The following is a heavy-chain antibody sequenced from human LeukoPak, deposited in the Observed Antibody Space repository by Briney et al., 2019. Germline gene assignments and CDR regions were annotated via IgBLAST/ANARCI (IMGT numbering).Heavy chain of an antibody. CDR2: INHSGST. V-gene: IGHV4-34*01. J-gene: IGHJ6*02. CDR1: GGSFSGYY. CDR3: AVSSGWYYYGMDV. Sequence: SETLPLTCAVYGGSFSGYYWSWIRQPPGKGLEWIGEINHSGSTNYNPSLKSRVTISVDTSKNQFSLKLSSVTAADTAVYYCAVSSGWYYYGMDVWGQGTTVTVSS. D-gene: IGHD6-19*01.